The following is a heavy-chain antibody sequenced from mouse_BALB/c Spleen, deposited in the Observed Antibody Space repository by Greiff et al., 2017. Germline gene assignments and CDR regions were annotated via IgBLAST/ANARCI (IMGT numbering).Heavy chain of an antibody. CDR1: GYTFSSYW. D-gene: IGHD4-1*01. CDR3: ARIPILGHFDV. V-gene: IGHV1-9*01. Sequence: QVQLQQSGAELMKPGASVKISCKATGYTFSSYWIEWVKQRPGHGLEWIGEILPGSGSTNYNEKFKGKATFTADTSTNTAYMQLSSLTSEDSAVYDSARIPILGHFDVWGAGTTVTVSS. J-gene: IGHJ1*01. CDR2: ILPGSGST.